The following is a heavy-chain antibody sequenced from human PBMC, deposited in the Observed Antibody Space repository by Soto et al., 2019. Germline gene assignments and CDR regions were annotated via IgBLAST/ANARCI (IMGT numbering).Heavy chain of an antibody. CDR3: ASRGSYLTDY. D-gene: IGHD3-10*01. V-gene: IGHV3-30-3*01. Sequence: ESGGGVVQPGRSLRLSCAASGFTFSSYAMHWVRQAPGKGLEWVAVISYDGSNKYYADSVKGRFTISRDNSKNTLYLQMNSLRAEDTAVYYCASRGSYLTDYWGQGTLVTVSS. CDR2: ISYDGSNK. J-gene: IGHJ4*02. CDR1: GFTFSSYA.